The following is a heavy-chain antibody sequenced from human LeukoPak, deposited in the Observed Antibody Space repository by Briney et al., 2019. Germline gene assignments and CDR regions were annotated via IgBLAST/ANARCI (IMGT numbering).Heavy chain of an antibody. Sequence: SQTLSLTCAISGDSVSSNSAAWNWIRQSPSRGLEWLGRTYYRSKWYNDYAVSAKSRITINPDTSKNQFSLQLNSVTPEDTAVYYCARTEHSGSYYADWFDPWGQGTLVTVSS. V-gene: IGHV6-1*01. D-gene: IGHD1-26*01. J-gene: IGHJ5*02. CDR1: GDSVSSNSAA. CDR3: ARTEHSGSYYADWFDP. CDR2: TYYRSKWYN.